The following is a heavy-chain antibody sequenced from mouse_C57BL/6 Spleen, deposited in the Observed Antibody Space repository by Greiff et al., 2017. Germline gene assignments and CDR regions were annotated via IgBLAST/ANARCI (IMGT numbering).Heavy chain of an antibody. D-gene: IGHD1-3*01. CDR1: GYTFTDYE. CDR3: VKEACYNYFFDY. CDR2: IDPETGGT. J-gene: IGHJ2*01. Sequence: VQLQQSGAELVRPGASVTLSCKASGYTFTDYEMHWVKQTPVHGLEWIGAIDPETGGTAYNQKFKGKAILTADKSPSTAYMELRSLKSEDSAVYYCVKEACYNYFFDYWGQGTTLTVSS. V-gene: IGHV1-15*01.